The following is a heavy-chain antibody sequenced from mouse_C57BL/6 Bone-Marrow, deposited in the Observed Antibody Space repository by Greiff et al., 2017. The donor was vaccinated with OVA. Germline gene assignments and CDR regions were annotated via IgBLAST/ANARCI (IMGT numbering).Heavy chain of an antibody. CDR2: IYPGDGDT. V-gene: IGHV1-80*01. CDR1: GYAFSSYW. CDR3: ARWGYYGLFYWYFGV. D-gene: IGHD1-1*01. Sequence: VQLQQSGAELVKPGASVKISCKASGYAFSSYWMNWVKQRPGKGLEWIGQIYPGDGDTNYNGKFKGKATLTADKSSSTAYMQLSSLTSEDSAVYFCARWGYYGLFYWYFGVWGTGTTVTVSS. J-gene: IGHJ1*03.